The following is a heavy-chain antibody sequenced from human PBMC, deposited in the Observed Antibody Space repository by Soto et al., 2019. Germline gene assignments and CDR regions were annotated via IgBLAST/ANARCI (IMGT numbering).Heavy chain of an antibody. CDR1: GYIFTSHG. V-gene: IGHV1-18*01. D-gene: IGHD6-19*01. CDR3: ARDNGQWLVSD. CDR2: ISTYNGNT. Sequence: QVQLVQSGAEVKKPGASVKVSCNASGYIFTSHGISWVRQAPGQGLEWMGRISTYNGNTKYAQKLQGRVTMTTDTSASIAYMELRSLRSDDTAVYYCARDNGQWLVSDWGQGTLVTVSS. J-gene: IGHJ1*01.